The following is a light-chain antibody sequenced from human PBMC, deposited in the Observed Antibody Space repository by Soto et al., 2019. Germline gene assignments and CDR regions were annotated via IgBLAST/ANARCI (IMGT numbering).Light chain of an antibody. CDR2: DVT. CDR1: SSDVGGFNY. CDR3: NSYTSSSTYV. V-gene: IGLV2-14*03. Sequence: QSALTQPASVSGSPGQSITISCTGTSSDVGGFNYVSWYQQHPGKAPKLMIYDVTHRPSGVSYRFSGSKSGNTASLTISGLQAEDEADYYCNSYTSSSTYVFGTGTQLTVL. J-gene: IGLJ1*01.